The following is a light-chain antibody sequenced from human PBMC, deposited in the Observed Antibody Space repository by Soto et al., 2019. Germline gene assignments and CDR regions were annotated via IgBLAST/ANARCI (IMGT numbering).Light chain of an antibody. Sequence: QSALTQPASVSGSPGQSITISCTGTSSDVGGYNYVSWYQQHPGKAPKLMIFDVSNRPSGVSNRFSASESVNTASLTISGLQAEDEDDYYCSSYPSSSTLVIFGGGTKVTVL. J-gene: IGLJ2*01. V-gene: IGLV2-14*01. CDR3: SSYPSSSTLVI. CDR1: SSDVGGYNY. CDR2: DVS.